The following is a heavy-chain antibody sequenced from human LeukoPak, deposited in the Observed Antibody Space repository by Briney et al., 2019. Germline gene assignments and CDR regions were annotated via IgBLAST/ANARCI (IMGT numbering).Heavy chain of an antibody. Sequence: GGSLRLSCAASGFSFISYGLHWVRQAPGKGLEWVGVISDDGRSKDYADSVKGRFTISRENSKDTPYLQMNSLRAEDTAVYYCARDPQYYDFWSGYYAYWGQGTLVTVSS. D-gene: IGHD3-3*01. CDR2: ISDDGRSK. V-gene: IGHV3-30*03. J-gene: IGHJ4*02. CDR3: ARDPQYYDFWSGYYAY. CDR1: GFSFISYG.